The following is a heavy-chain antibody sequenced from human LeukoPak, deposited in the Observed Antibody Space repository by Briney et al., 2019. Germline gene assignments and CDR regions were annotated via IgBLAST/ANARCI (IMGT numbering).Heavy chain of an antibody. CDR1: GFTFSTYG. CDR2: IRYDGSNK. D-gene: IGHD1-14*01. V-gene: IGHV3-30*02. Sequence: GGSLRLSCAASGFTFSTYGMHWVRQAPGKGLEWVAFIRYDGSNKYYADSVKGRFTMSRDNSKNTLYLQMNSLRAEDTAVYYATTSTGVYWGQGTLVTVSS. J-gene: IGHJ4*02. CDR3: TTSTGVY.